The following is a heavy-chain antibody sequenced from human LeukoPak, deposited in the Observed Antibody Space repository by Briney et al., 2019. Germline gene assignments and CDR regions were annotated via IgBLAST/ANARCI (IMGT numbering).Heavy chain of an antibody. CDR1: GFTFFDAW. V-gene: IGHV3-15*07. Sequence: GGSLRLSCAASGFTFFDAWMNWVRQAPGKGLEWVGRIKRRADGGTADYAAPVEGRFTISRDDSKNTLYLQMNSLKTEDTAVYYCATGNWGPYWGQGTLVTVSS. CDR2: IKRRADGGTA. J-gene: IGHJ4*02. CDR3: ATGNWGPY. D-gene: IGHD7-27*01.